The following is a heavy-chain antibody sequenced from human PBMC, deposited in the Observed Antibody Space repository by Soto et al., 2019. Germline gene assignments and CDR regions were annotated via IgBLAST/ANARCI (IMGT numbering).Heavy chain of an antibody. V-gene: IGHV4-39*01. D-gene: IGHD5-12*01. CDR1: GGSLSSSSYY. CDR2: IYYSGST. CDR3: ARGYSGYALYFYFDY. J-gene: IGHJ4*02. Sequence: PSETLFLTCTVSGGSLSSSSYYWGWIRQPPGKGLEWIGSIYYSGSTYYNPSLKSRVTISVDTSKNQFSLKLSSVTAADTAVYYCARGYSGYALYFYFDYWGQGTLVTVSS.